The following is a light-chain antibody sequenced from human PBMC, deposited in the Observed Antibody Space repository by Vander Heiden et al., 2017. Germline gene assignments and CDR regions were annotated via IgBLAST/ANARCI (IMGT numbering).Light chain of an antibody. J-gene: IGLJ3*02. CDR2: DNN. V-gene: IGLV1-51*01. Sequence: QSVLTPPPSVSAAPGQKVTLSCSGSSSNIANNYVSWYQQFQGTTPKLLISDNNKRPSGIPDRFSGSKSGTSATLGITGLQTGDEADYYCSTWDSSLSGVVFGGGTKVSVL. CDR1: SSNIANNY. CDR3: STWDSSLSGVV.